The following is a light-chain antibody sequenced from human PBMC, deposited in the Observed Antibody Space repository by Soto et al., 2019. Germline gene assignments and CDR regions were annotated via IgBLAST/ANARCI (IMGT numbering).Light chain of an antibody. CDR3: QQRSNWPRT. V-gene: IGKV3-11*01. CDR2: DVS. J-gene: IGKJ1*01. Sequence: EIVLTQSQATLSLSPGERATLSCRASQSVSSYLAWYQQKPGQAPRLLIYDVSNRATGIPARFSGSGSGTDFTLTISSLEPEDFAVYYCQQRSNWPRTFGQGTKVAIK. CDR1: QSVSSY.